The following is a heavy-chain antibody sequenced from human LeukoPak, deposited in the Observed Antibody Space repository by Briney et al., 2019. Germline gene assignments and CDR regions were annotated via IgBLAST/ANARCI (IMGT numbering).Heavy chain of an antibody. CDR3: AKSFSSSYYYYGMDV. Sequence: PGGSLRLSCAASGFTFSSYAMIWVRQAPGKGLEWVSTISGSGGSTNYADSVKGRFTISRDNSKNTLHLQMNSLRAEDTAVYYCAKSFSSSYYYYGMDVWGQGTTVTVSS. CDR1: GFTFSSYA. J-gene: IGHJ6*02. CDR2: ISGSGGST. D-gene: IGHD3-3*02. V-gene: IGHV3-23*01.